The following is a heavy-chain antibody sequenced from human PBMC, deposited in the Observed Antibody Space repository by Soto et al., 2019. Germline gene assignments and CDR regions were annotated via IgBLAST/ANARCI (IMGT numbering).Heavy chain of an antibody. CDR3: AKIPTGSGSSKFDY. CDR1: GFTFRTYA. CDR2: ISGSGSFT. Sequence: LRLSCAASGFTFRTYAMNWVRQAPGKGLEWISAISGSGSFTHYADSVRGRFTISRDNSQNQLYLQMNNLRGDDTAMYYCAKIPTGSGSSKFDYWGQGTLVTVSS. V-gene: IGHV3-23*01. J-gene: IGHJ4*02. D-gene: IGHD3-10*01.